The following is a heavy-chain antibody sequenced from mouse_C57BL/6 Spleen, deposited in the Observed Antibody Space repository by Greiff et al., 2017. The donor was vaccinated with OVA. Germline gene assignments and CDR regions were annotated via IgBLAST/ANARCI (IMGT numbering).Heavy chain of an antibody. CDR3: AREDYVRCAY. D-gene: IGHD2-4*01. Sequence: EVKLMESGPELVKPGASVKISCKASGYSFTGYYLHWVKQSHGNILDWIGYIYPYTGVSSYNQQFTGTATLTVDKSSSTAYMELRSLTSEDSAVYYCAREDYVRCAYGGQGTLVTVAA. CDR1: GYSFTGYY. V-gene: IGHV1-31*01. CDR2: IYPYTGVS. J-gene: IGHJ3*01.